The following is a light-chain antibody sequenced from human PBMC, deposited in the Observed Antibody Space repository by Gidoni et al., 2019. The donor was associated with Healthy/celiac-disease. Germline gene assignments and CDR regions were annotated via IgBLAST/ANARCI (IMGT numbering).Light chain of an antibody. CDR2: GKN. Sequence: SSELTQDSAVSVALGPTVRITCQGDSLRRYYASWYQQKPGQAPVLVIYGKNNRPSGIPDRFSGSSSGNTASLTITGAQAEDEADYYCNSRDSSGNHLVFGGGTKLTVL. V-gene: IGLV3-19*01. CDR1: SLRRYY. CDR3: NSRDSSGNHLV. J-gene: IGLJ3*02.